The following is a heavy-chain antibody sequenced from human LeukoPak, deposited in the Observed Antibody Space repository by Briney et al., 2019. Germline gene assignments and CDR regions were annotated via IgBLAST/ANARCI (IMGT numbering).Heavy chain of an antibody. CDR1: GFTFDDYA. Sequence: PGRSLRLSCAASGFTFDDYAMHWVRQAPGKGLEWVSGISWNSGSIGYADSVKGRFTISRDTSKNALYLQVNSLRAEDTAIYYCARGGGYYPIDYWGQGTLVTVSS. D-gene: IGHD1-26*01. V-gene: IGHV3-9*01. J-gene: IGHJ4*02. CDR2: ISWNSGSI. CDR3: ARGGGYYPIDY.